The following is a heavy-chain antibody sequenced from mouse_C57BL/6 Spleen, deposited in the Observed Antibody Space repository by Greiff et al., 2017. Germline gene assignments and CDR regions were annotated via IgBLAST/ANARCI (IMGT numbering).Heavy chain of an antibody. CDR1: GYTFTSYW. CDR3: ARGVRYDCGGEWAMDD. CDR2: IYPGGGST. D-gene: IGHD1-3*01. J-gene: IGHJ4*01. V-gene: IGHV1-55*01. Sequence: VQLKQPGAELVKPGASVKMSCKASGYTFTSYWITWVKQRPGQGLEWIGDIYPGGGSTNYTERFKSKATLTVDTSSSTAYMQLSSLTSEDSAVYYCARGVRYDCGGEWAMDDWGQGTTVTVSS.